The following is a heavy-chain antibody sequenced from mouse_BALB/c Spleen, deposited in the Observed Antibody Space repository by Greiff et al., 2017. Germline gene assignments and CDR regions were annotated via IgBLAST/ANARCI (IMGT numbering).Heavy chain of an antibody. J-gene: IGHJ4*01. CDR3: ARDPNYRKPYYAMDY. D-gene: IGHD2-14*01. CDR2: ISDGGSYT. CDR1: GFTFSDYY. Sequence: EVQVVESGGGLVKPGGSLKLSCAASGFTFSDYYMYWVRQTPEKRLEWVATISDGGSYTYYPDSVKGRFTISRDNAKNNLYLQMSSLKSEDTAMYYCARDPNYRKPYYAMDYWGQGTSVTVSS. V-gene: IGHV5-4*02.